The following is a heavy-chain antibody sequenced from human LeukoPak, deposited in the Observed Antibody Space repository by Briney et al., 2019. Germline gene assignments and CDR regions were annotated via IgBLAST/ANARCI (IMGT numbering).Heavy chain of an antibody. D-gene: IGHD3-10*01. Sequence: PSETLSLTCTVSGGSISSSSYYWGWIHQPPGKGLEWIGSIYYSGSTYYNPSLKSRVTISVDTSKNQFSLKLSSVTAADTAVYYCARVVRPITMVRGVLLRGVFDYWGQGTLVTVSS. V-gene: IGHV4-39*07. J-gene: IGHJ4*02. CDR1: GGSISSSSYY. CDR2: IYYSGST. CDR3: ARVVRPITMVRGVLLRGVFDY.